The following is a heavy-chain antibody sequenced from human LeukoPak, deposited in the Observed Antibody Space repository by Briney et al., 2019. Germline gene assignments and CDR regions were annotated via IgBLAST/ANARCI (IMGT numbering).Heavy chain of an antibody. D-gene: IGHD3-22*01. J-gene: IGHJ2*01. CDR2: ITRSNSYI. Sequence: PGGSLRLSCAASGFAFSNYDMNWVRQAPGKGLEWVSTITRSNSYIYYADSVRGRFTISRDNAKNSLYLQMSSLRAEDTAVYYCARDDTTMILNLWGRGTLVTVSS. CDR3: ARDDTTMILNL. CDR1: GFAFSNYD. V-gene: IGHV3-21*01.